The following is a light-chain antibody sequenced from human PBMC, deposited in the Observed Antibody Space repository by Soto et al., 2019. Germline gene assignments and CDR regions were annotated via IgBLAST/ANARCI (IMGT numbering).Light chain of an antibody. CDR1: SSDVGCYNY. CDR3: NSYTSGSTYV. V-gene: IGLV2-14*01. CDR2: EVS. Sequence: QSALTQPASVSGSPGQSSSISCTGTSSDVGCYNYVSWYQQHPGKAPEVLIYEVSNRPSGVSDRFSGSKSGNTASLTISGLQAGDEADYYCNSYTSGSTYVFGTGTKLTVL. J-gene: IGLJ1*01.